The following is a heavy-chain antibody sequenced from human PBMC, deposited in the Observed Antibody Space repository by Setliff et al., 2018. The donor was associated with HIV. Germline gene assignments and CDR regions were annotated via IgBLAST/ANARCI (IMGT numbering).Heavy chain of an antibody. V-gene: IGHV3-11*05. CDR3: ARDTSSSWLD. J-gene: IGHJ4*02. Sequence: GGSLRLSCAASGFTFSDYYMSWIRQAPGKGLEWVSYISSSSGYTNYADSVKGRFTISRDNAKNSLYLQMNSLRAEDTAVYYCARDTSSSWLDWGQGTLVTVSS. D-gene: IGHD6-13*01. CDR2: ISSSSGYT. CDR1: GFTFSDYY.